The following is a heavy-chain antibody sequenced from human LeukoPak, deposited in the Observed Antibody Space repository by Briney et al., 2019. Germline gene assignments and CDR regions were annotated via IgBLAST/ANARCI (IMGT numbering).Heavy chain of an antibody. J-gene: IGHJ4*02. V-gene: IGHV3-53*01. D-gene: IGHD2-15*01. CDR2: IYSGGST. Sequence: GGSLRLSCAASGFTVSSNYMSWVRQAPGKGLEWVSVIYSGGSTYYADSVKGRFTISRENAKNSLYLQMNSLRAGDTAVYYCARGPKAANKYYFDYWGQGTLVTVSS. CDR1: GFTVSSNY. CDR3: ARGPKAANKYYFDY.